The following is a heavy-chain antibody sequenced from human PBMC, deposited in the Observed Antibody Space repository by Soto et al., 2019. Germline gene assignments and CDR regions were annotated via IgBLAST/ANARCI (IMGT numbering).Heavy chain of an antibody. V-gene: IGHV4-30-4*01. Sequence: SETLSLTCTVSGGSISSGDYYWIWIRQPPGKGLEWIGYIYYSGSTYYNPSLKSRVTISVDTSKNQFSLKLSSVTAADTAVYYCARTSPIVGATYYFDYWGQGTLVTVSS. D-gene: IGHD1-26*01. J-gene: IGHJ4*02. CDR2: IYYSGST. CDR1: GGSISSGDYY. CDR3: ARTSPIVGATYYFDY.